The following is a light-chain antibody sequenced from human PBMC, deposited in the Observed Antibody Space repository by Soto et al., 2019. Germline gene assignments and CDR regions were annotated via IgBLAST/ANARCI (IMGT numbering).Light chain of an antibody. J-gene: IGKJ1*01. Sequence: EISLTQSPCTLALSAGERATLSCRASQSVSSKLLAWYQEKPGQAPRLLIYGASSSATGIPDRFSGSGSGTDFTLTISRLERDDFAAYYCQRYGSSRPWTFGQGTKVDIK. CDR3: QRYGSSRPWT. V-gene: IGKV3-20*01. CDR2: GAS. CDR1: QSVSSKL.